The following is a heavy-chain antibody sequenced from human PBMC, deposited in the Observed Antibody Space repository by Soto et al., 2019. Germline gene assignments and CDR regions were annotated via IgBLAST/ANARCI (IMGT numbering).Heavy chain of an antibody. J-gene: IGHJ1*01. D-gene: IGHD3-22*01. CDR1: GFTVSSKY. CDR2: IYSGGNT. CDR3: ARDYSDTSHLLVFQH. Sequence: EVQLVESGGGLIQPGGSLRLSCSASGFTVSSKYISLVPQGPGQGLEWGSVIYSGGNTYYADSVKGRFTISRDNSKNTLYLQMNSLRVEDTAVYYCARDYSDTSHLLVFQHWGQGTLVTVSS. V-gene: IGHV3-53*01.